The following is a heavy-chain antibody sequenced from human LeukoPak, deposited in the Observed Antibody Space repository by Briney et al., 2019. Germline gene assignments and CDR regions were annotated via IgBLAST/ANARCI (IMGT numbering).Heavy chain of an antibody. D-gene: IGHD2-15*01. Sequence: GEAMQISCQGAGYTFHSYWIAWVRQMPGKGLEWMGIIYPGDSDTRYSPSFQGLVTISADKSIRTAYLQWSSLKASDTAMYYCARHTGYCSGGSCYGAFWGQGTLVTVSS. CDR3: ARHTGYCSGGSCYGAF. V-gene: IGHV5-51*01. CDR2: IYPGDSDT. J-gene: IGHJ4*02. CDR1: GYTFHSYW.